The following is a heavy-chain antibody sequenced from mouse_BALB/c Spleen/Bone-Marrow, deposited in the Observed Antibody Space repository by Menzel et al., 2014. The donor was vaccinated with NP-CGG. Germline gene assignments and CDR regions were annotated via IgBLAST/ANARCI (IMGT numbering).Heavy chain of an antibody. CDR1: GFDFSRYW. D-gene: IGHD1-2*01. J-gene: IGHJ3*01. CDR2: INPASSTI. Sequence: EAKLEESGGGLVQPGGSLKLSCAASGFDFSRYWMTWVRQAPGKGLEWIGEINPASSTINYTPSLKDKFIISRDNAKNTLYLQMSKVRSEDTALYYCAKNYYYGYVAYWGQGTLVTVSA. V-gene: IGHV4-1*02. CDR3: AKNYYYGYVAY.